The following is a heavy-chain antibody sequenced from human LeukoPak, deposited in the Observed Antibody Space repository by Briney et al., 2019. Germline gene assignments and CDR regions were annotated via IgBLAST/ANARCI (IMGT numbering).Heavy chain of an antibody. CDR1: GFTFDNNY. Sequence: PGGSLRLSCAASGFTFDNNYMNWVRQAPGKGLEWVAVISSSGVTHYADSVEGRFTISRHSSTNTVYLQMNSLGADDTAVYYCSRVTLGYGFDYWGQGTLVTVSS. CDR3: SRVTLGYGFDY. J-gene: IGHJ4*02. V-gene: IGHV3-53*04. CDR2: ISSSGVT. D-gene: IGHD3-16*01.